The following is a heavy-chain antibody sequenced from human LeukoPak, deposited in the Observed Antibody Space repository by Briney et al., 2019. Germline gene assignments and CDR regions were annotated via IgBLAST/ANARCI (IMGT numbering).Heavy chain of an antibody. Sequence: PSQTLSLTCTVSGGSISSGSYYWSWIRQPAGKGLEWIGRIYTSGSTNYNPSLKSRVTISVDTSKNQFSLKLSSVTAADTAVYYCAREAWDIVVVPAAMPLDYWGQGTLVTVSS. J-gene: IGHJ4*02. V-gene: IGHV4-61*02. CDR1: GGSISSGSYY. CDR2: IYTSGST. CDR3: AREAWDIVVVPAAMPLDY. D-gene: IGHD2-2*01.